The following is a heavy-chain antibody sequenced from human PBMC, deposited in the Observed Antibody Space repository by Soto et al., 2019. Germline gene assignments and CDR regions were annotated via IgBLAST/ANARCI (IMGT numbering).Heavy chain of an antibody. V-gene: IGHV2-5*02. CDR3: AHAGDYDLLSFDH. Sequence: QITLKESGPTLVRPAQTLTLTCSFSGFSLTTLDMGVAWVRQPPGKAMEWLALIYWDDDERYNPSLQNRLAISTDTSTNQVVLTMTNMGPLDTATYFCAHAGDYDLLSFDHWGPGTLVTVSS. CDR2: IYWDDDE. J-gene: IGHJ4*02. D-gene: IGHD3-22*01. CDR1: GFSLTTLDMG.